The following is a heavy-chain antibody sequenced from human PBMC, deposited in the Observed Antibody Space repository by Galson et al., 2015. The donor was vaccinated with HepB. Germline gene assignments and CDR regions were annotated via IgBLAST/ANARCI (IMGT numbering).Heavy chain of an antibody. Sequence: SLRLSCAASGFTFSSYWMSWVRQVPGKGLEWVASIKQDGSEKYYVDSVKGRFTISRDNAKNSLSLQMNSLRDEDTGVYFCAREITVGATYDYWGQGTLVTVSS. D-gene: IGHD1-26*01. CDR3: AREITVGATYDY. CDR2: IKQDGSEK. J-gene: IGHJ4*02. V-gene: IGHV3-7*03. CDR1: GFTFSSYW.